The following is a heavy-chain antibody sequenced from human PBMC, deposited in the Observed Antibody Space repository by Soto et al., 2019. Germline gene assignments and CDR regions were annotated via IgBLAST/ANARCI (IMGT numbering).Heavy chain of an antibody. Sequence: QVQLQESGPGLVKPSETLSLTCTVSGGSISSYYWSWIRQPPGKGLEWIGYIYYSGSTNYNPSLKSLVTISVDPSKNHFSLKLSSVTAADTAVYYCAVERSGGYDGLHYWGQGTLVTVSP. CDR3: AVERSGGYDGLHY. D-gene: IGHD5-12*01. CDR2: IYYSGST. V-gene: IGHV4-59*08. J-gene: IGHJ4*02. CDR1: GGSISSYY.